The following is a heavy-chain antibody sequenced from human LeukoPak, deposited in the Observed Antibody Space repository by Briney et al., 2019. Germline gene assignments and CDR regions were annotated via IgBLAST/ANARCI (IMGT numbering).Heavy chain of an antibody. J-gene: IGHJ4*02. D-gene: IGHD3-9*01. CDR2: INAGNGNT. CDR3: ARDDILTGFD. V-gene: IGHV1-3*01. CDR1: GYTFTSYA. Sequence: ASVKVSCKASGYTFTSYAIHWVRQAPRQRLEWMGWINAGNGNTKYSQKFQGRVTITRDTSASTAYMELSSLRSEDTAVYYCARDDILTGFDWGQGTLFTVSS.